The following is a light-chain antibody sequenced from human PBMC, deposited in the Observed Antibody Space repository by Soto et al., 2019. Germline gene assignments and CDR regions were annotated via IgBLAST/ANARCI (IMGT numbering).Light chain of an antibody. J-gene: IGLJ3*02. CDR1: ISDVGGYHY. CDR3: SSYTSDTTVV. Sequence: QSVLTQPASVSGSPGQSITISCTGTISDVGGYHYVSWHQQHPGKAPKLMIFEVSNRPSGVSNRFSGSKSGNTASLTISGLQAEDEAAYYCSSYTSDTTVVFGGGTKLTVL. CDR2: EVS. V-gene: IGLV2-14*03.